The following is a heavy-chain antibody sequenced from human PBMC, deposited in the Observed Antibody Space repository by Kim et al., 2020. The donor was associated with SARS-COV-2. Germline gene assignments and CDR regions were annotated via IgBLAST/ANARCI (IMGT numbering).Heavy chain of an antibody. D-gene: IGHD2-8*01. CDR3: ASEDNGRFDY. V-gene: IGHV4-31*03. CDR2: IYYGATNFNPST. CDR1: GDSINSGGYS. J-gene: IGHJ4*01. Sequence: SETLSLTCTVSGDSINSGGYSWNWIRQHPGKGLEWIGYIYYGATNFNPSTNYNPSLKSRVSISIGTSENHLSLKLTSVTAADTAVYYCASEDNGRFDYWG.